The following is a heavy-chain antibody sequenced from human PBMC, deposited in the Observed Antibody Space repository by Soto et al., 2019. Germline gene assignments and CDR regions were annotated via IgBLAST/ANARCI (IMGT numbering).Heavy chain of an antibody. D-gene: IGHD3-16*01. CDR1: RFTFSSYV. CDR2: ISGSGSDT. V-gene: IGHV3-23*01. J-gene: IGHJ4*02. Sequence: EVQLLESGGGLVQPGGSLRLSCAASRFTFSSYVMSWVRQAPGKGLEWVSAISGSGSDTYYADSVKGRFTISRDNSKNTVYIQVNSLRAEDTAVYYCAKRRGEGYLDCWGQGTPVTVTS. CDR3: AKRRGEGYLDC.